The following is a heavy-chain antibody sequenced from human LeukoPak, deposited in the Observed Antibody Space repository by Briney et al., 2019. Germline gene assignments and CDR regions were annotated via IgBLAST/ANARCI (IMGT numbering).Heavy chain of an antibody. CDR3: AGGGSGWPTSVVVDY. CDR2: IYYSGST. J-gene: IGHJ4*02. D-gene: IGHD6-19*01. Sequence: PSETLSLTCTVSGGSISSYYWSWIRQAPGKGLEWIGYIYYSGSTNYNPSLKSRVIISVDTSKNQFSLKLSSVTAADTAVYYCAGGGSGWPTSVVVDYWGQGTLVTVSS. CDR1: GGSISSYY. V-gene: IGHV4-59*01.